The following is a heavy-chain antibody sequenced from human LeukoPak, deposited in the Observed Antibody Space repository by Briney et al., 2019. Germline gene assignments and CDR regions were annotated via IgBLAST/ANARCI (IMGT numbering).Heavy chain of an antibody. Sequence: SETLSLTCSVSGVSISSSADYWGWIRQPPGKGLEWIGDIYYSGRTYYNPSLESRITISVDTSKNQFSLKLNSVTAADTAIYYCARQLYSGSFPSWGQGTLVTVSS. D-gene: IGHD1-26*01. CDR3: ARQLYSGSFPS. V-gene: IGHV4-39*01. CDR2: IYYSGRT. J-gene: IGHJ5*02. CDR1: GVSISSSADY.